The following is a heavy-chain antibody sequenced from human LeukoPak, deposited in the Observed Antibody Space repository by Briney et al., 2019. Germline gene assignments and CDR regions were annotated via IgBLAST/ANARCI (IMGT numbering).Heavy chain of an antibody. J-gene: IGHJ5*02. CDR3: ARGLTIFGVGNWFDP. CDR2: IYHSGST. Sequence: SETLSLTCSVSDGSINSYYWNWIRQPPGKGLEWIGYIYHSGSTYYNPSLKSRVTISVDRSKNQFSLKLSSVTAADTAVYYCARGLTIFGVGNWFDPWGQGTLVTVSS. V-gene: IGHV4-30-2*01. CDR1: DGSINSYY. D-gene: IGHD3-3*01.